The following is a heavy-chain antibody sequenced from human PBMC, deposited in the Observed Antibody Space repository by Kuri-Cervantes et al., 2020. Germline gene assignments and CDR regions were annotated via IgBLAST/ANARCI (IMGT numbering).Heavy chain of an antibody. V-gene: IGHV1-2*04. J-gene: IGHJ4*02. CDR2: INPNSGGT. Sequence: ASVKVSCKASGGTFSSYAISRVRQAPGQGLEWMGWINPNSGGTNYAQKFQGWVTMTRDTSISTAYMELSRLRSEDTAVYYCARALGGYDADYWGQGTLVTVSS. CDR3: ARALGGYDADY. CDR1: GGTFSSYA. D-gene: IGHD5-12*01.